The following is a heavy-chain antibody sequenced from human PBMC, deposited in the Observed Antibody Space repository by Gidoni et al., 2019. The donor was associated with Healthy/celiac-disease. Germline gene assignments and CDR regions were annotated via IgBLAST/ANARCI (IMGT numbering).Heavy chain of an antibody. V-gene: IGHV2-26*01. CDR3: ARTTIFGVVIFRYYYGMDV. J-gene: IGHJ6*02. CDR1: GFSLSNARMG. CDR2: IFSNDEK. Sequence: QVTLKESGPVLVKPTETLTLTWTVSGFSLSNARMGVSWIRQPPGKALEWLAHIFSNDEKSYSTSLKSRLTISKDTSKSQVVLTMTNMDPVDTATYYCARTTIFGVVIFRYYYGMDVWGQGTTVTVSS. D-gene: IGHD3-3*01.